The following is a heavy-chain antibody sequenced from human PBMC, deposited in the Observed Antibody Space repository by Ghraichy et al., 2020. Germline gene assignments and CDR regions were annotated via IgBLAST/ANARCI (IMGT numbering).Heavy chain of an antibody. CDR1: GFTFSTYA. D-gene: IGHD2-2*01. CDR3: ARASTQCSRSSCYFFEY. CDR2: VWYDGSNK. J-gene: IGHJ4*02. V-gene: IGHV3-33*01. Sequence: GGSLRLSCAASGFTFSTYAMHWVRQAPGKGLEWVAVVWYDGSNKYYADSVKGRFTISRDNSKSTLYLEMNSLRAEDTAFYYCARASTQCSRSSCYFFEYWGQGTLVTVSS.